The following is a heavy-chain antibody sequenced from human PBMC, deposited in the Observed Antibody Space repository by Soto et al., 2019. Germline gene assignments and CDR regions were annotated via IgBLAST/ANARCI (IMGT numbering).Heavy chain of an antibody. CDR3: AKDQSSTLPPLFGPDFYYYGMDV. V-gene: IGHV4-59*01. Sequence: PSETLSLTCTVSGGSISSYYWSWIRQPPGKGQEWIVYIYYSGSTNYNPSLKSRVTISVDTSKNQFSLKLSSVTAADTAVYYCAKDQSSTLPPLFGPDFYYYGMDVWVQGTTVTVSS. CDR2: IYYSGST. CDR1: GGSISSYY. J-gene: IGHJ6*02. D-gene: IGHD3-16*01.